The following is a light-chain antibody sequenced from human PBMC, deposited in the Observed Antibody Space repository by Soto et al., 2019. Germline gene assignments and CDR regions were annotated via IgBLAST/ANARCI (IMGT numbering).Light chain of an antibody. CDR2: EAS. CDR3: QQYNKYPLT. Sequence: DIQMTQSPSTLSSSVGGRFIITCRASQSIGTCLAWYQQKPGKAPKLIIHEASTLKSGVPSGFSGSGSGTEFTLTISSLQSDDFATYYCQQYNKYPLTFGGGTKVDIK. CDR1: QSIGTC. J-gene: IGKJ4*01. V-gene: IGKV1-5*01.